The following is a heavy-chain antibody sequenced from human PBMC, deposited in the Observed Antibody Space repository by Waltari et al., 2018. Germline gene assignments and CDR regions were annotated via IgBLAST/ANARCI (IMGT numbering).Heavy chain of an antibody. CDR1: GFTVSSNY. CDR2: IYSGGST. D-gene: IGHD1-26*01. J-gene: IGHJ3*02. CDR3: ARDRGRLGVSGAFDI. Sequence: EVQLVESGGGLIQPGGSLRLSCAASGFTVSSNYMSWVRQAPGKGLGWVAGIYSGGSTYDAESVKGRFTISRDNSKNTLYLQMNSLRAEDTAVYYCARDRGRLGVSGAFDIWGQGTMVTVSS. V-gene: IGHV3-53*01.